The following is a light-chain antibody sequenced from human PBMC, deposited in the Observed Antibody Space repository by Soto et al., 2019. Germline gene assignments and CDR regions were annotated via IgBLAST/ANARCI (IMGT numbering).Light chain of an antibody. CDR2: GAS. CDR1: QSISGT. CDR3: QQYGSSPWT. J-gene: IGKJ1*01. V-gene: IGKV3-20*01. Sequence: EIVMTQSPATLSVPPGGRATLSCRASQSISGTLAWYQQKPGQAPRLLIYGASSRATGIPDRFSGSGSATDFTLTISRLEPEDFAVYYCQQYGSSPWTFGQGTKVDIK.